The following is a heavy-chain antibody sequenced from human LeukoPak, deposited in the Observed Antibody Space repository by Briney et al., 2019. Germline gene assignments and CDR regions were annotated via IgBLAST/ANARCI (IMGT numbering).Heavy chain of an antibody. Sequence: SETLSLTCTVSGGSISNYYWNWIRQPPGKGLEWIGYIYNSGSSTIYNPSLKSRVTISVDTSKNQFSLRLSSMTAADTAVYFCVRDRELTYWGQGTLVTVSS. J-gene: IGHJ4*02. CDR2: IYNSGSST. CDR1: GGSISNYY. D-gene: IGHD3-10*01. V-gene: IGHV4-59*01. CDR3: VRDRELTY.